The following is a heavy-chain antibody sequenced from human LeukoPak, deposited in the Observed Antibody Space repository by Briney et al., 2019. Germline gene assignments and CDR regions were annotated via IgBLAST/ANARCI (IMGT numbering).Heavy chain of an antibody. V-gene: IGHV4-59*01. CDR3: ARGYDFWSGYYGFDY. CDR2: IYYSGST. J-gene: IGHJ4*02. Sequence: KPSETLSLTCTVSGVSISSYYWSWIRQPPGKGLEWIGYIYYSGSTNYNPSLKSRVTISVDTSKNQFSLKLSSVTAADTAVYYCARGYDFWSGYYGFDYWGQGTLVTVSS. CDR1: GVSISSYY. D-gene: IGHD3-3*01.